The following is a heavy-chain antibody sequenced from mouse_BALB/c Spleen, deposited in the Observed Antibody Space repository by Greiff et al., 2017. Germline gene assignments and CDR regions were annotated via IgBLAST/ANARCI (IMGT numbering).Heavy chain of an antibody. V-gene: IGHV1-9*01. CDR2: ILPGSGST. D-gene: IGHD2-2*01. Sequence: QVQLQQSGAELMKPGASVKISCKATGYTFSSYWIEWVKQRPGHGLEWIGEILPGSGSTNYNEKFKGKATFTADTSSNTAYMQLSSLTSEDSAVYYCARGGGLRLSYFDYWGQGTTLTVSA. CDR3: ARGGGLRLSYFDY. CDR1: GYTFSSYW. J-gene: IGHJ2*01.